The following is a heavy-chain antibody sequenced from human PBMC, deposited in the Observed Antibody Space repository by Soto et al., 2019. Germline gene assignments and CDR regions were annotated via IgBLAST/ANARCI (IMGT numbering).Heavy chain of an antibody. CDR3: ARLSAIVVVPAANAFDI. CDR2: IIPILGIA. Sequence: ASVKVSCKASGGTFSSYTISWVRQAPGQGLEWMGRIIPILGIANYAQKFQGRVTITADKSTSTAYMELSGLRSEDTAVYYCARLSAIVVVPAANAFDIWGQGTMVTVSS. CDR1: GGTFSSYT. V-gene: IGHV1-69*02. J-gene: IGHJ3*02. D-gene: IGHD2-2*01.